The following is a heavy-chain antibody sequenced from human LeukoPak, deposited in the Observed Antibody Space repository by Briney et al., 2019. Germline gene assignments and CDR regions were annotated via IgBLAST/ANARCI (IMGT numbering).Heavy chain of an antibody. Sequence: SETLSLTCTVSGGSISSYYWSWIRQPPGKGLEWIGYIYYSGSTNYNPPLKSRVTISVDTSKNQFSLKLSSVTAADTAVYYCARADDSSGYYYYDFDYWGQGTLVTVSS. J-gene: IGHJ4*02. CDR1: GGSISSYY. CDR2: IYYSGST. V-gene: IGHV4-59*01. CDR3: ARADDSSGYYYYDFDY. D-gene: IGHD3-22*01.